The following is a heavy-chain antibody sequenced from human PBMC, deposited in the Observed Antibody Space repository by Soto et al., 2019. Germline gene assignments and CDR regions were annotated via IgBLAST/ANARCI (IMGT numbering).Heavy chain of an antibody. J-gene: IGHJ4*02. D-gene: IGHD3-22*01. Sequence: PGGSLRLSCAASGFTVSSNYMSWVRQAPGKGLEWASVIYSGGSTYYADSVKSRFTISRDNSKNTLYLQMNSLRAEDAAVYYCASAYYYDSSGYYPYWGQGTLVTVSS. CDR1: GFTVSSNY. V-gene: IGHV3-53*01. CDR2: IYSGGST. CDR3: ASAYYYDSSGYYPY.